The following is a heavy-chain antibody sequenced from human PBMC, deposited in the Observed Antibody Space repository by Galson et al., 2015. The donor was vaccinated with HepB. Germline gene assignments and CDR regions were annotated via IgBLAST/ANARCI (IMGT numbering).Heavy chain of an antibody. Sequence: SVKVSCKASGYTFTSYGISWVRQAPGQGLEWMGWIIAYNGNTNYAQKLQGRVTMTTDTSTSTAYMELRSLRSDDTAVYYCARGGWRRMVAAHNWFDPWGQGTLVTVSS. CDR1: GYTFTSYG. J-gene: IGHJ5*02. CDR2: IIAYNGNT. V-gene: IGHV1-18*01. CDR3: ARGGWRRMVAAHNWFDP. D-gene: IGHD2-15*01.